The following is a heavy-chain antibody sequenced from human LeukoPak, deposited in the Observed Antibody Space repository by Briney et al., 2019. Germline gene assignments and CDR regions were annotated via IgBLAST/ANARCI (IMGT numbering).Heavy chain of an antibody. CDR1: GYTFTSYA. J-gene: IGHJ5*02. D-gene: IGHD3-22*01. Sequence: ASVKVSCKASGYTFTSYAMHWVRQAPGQRLEWMGWINAGNGNTKYSQKFQGRVTITRDASASTAYMELSSLRSEDTAVYYCARDGITMTPNPNWFDPWGQGTLVTVSS. CDR3: ARDGITMTPNPNWFDP. CDR2: INAGNGNT. V-gene: IGHV1-3*01.